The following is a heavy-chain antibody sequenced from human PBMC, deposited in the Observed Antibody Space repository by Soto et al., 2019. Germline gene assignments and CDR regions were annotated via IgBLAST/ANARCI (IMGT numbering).Heavy chain of an antibody. CDR3: ASHVSGWTLHDAFDI. D-gene: IGHD6-25*01. J-gene: IGHJ3*02. Sequence: PSETLSLTCTVSGGSISSSSYYWGWIRQPPGKGLEWIGSIYYSGSTYYNPSLKSRVTISVDTSKNQFSLKLSSVTAADTAVYYCASHVSGWTLHDAFDIWGQGTMVTVSS. CDR2: IYYSGST. CDR1: GGSISSSSYY. V-gene: IGHV4-39*01.